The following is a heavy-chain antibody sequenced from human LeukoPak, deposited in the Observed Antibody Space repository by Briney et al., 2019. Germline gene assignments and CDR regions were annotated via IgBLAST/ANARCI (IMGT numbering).Heavy chain of an antibody. CDR1: GFAFSSYG. D-gene: IGHD6-13*01. J-gene: IGHJ5*02. V-gene: IGHV4-31*02. CDR2: IYYSGST. CDR3: VIAAAGYNWFDP. Sequence: LRLSCAASGFAFSSYGMHWVRQHPGKGLEWIGYIYYSGSTYYNPSLKSRVTISVDTSKNQFSLKLSSVAAADTAVYYCVIAAAGYNWFDPWGQGTLVTVSS.